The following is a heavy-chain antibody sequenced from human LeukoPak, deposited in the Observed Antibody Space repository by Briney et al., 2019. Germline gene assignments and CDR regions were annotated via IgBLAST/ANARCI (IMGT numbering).Heavy chain of an antibody. Sequence: SETLSLTCTASGVSISSYYWSWIRQPPGKGLEWIGYIYYSGSTNYNPSLKSRVTISVDTSKNQFSLKLSSVTAADTAVYYCARALRYSYNWFDPWGQGTLVTVSS. CDR1: GVSISSYY. CDR3: ARALRYSYNWFDP. V-gene: IGHV4-59*01. D-gene: IGHD2-21*01. J-gene: IGHJ5*02. CDR2: IYYSGST.